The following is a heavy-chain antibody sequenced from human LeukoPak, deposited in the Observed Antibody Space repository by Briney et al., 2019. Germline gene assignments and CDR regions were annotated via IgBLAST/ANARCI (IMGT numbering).Heavy chain of an antibody. V-gene: IGHV4-39*01. Sequence: SETLSLTCTVSGGSISSSGYYWGWIRQPPGKGLEWIGSIYYSGSTYYNPSLKSRVTISVDTSKNQFSLKLSSVTAADTAVYYCATRLGIAVASYYFDYWGQGTLVTVSS. CDR1: GGSISSSGYY. CDR3: ATRLGIAVASYYFDY. CDR2: IYYSGST. D-gene: IGHD6-19*01. J-gene: IGHJ4*02.